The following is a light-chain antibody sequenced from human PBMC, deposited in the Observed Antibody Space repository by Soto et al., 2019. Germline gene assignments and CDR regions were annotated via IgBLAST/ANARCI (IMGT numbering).Light chain of an antibody. V-gene: IGLV2-14*01. CDR1: SSDVGAYNY. J-gene: IGLJ1*01. CDR2: EVS. Sequence: QSALTQPASVSGSPGQSITISCTGTSSDVGAYNYVSWYQQHPGKAPKLMIYEVSNRPAGVSNRFSGSKSGNTASLTISGLQAEDEADYYCTSYTTISPYVFGTGTKVTGL. CDR3: TSYTTISPYV.